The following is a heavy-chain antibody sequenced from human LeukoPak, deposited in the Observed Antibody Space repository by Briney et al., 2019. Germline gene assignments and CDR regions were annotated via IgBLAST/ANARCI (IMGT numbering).Heavy chain of an antibody. Sequence: SETLSLTCTVSGGSISSYYWSWIRQPPGKGLEWIGYIYYSGSTNYNPSLKSRVTISVDTSKNQFSLKLSSVTAADTAVYYCARMSRDGYNRYFDYWAREPWSPSPQ. J-gene: IGHJ4*02. D-gene: IGHD5-24*01. CDR3: ARMSRDGYNRYFDY. CDR2: IYYSGST. V-gene: IGHV4-59*01. CDR1: GGSISSYY.